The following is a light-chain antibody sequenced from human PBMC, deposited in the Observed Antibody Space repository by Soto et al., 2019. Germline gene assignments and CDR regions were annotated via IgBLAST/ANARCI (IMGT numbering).Light chain of an antibody. CDR2: EVS. Sequence: QSAMTQPASVSGSPGQSITISCTGTSSDVGGYNYVSWYQHHPGKAPKVIIYEVSNRPSGVSSRFSGSKSGNTASLTISGHQVVDEADYVYRSYTSSSTMVFGGGTKLTVL. J-gene: IGLJ3*02. V-gene: IGLV2-14*01. CDR1: SSDVGGYNY. CDR3: RSYTSSSTMV.